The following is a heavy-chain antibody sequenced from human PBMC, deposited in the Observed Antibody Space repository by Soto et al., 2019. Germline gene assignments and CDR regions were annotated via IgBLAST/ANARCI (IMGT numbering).Heavy chain of an antibody. Sequence: EVQLVESGGGLVKPGGSLRLSCAASGFTFSNAWMNWVRQAPGKGLEWVGRIKSKTDGGTTDYAAPVKGRFTISRDDSINTLYLQMNRLKTEDTAVYYCTTEGDLWGSGMFDPWGQGTLVTVSS. V-gene: IGHV3-15*07. CDR1: GFTFSNAW. CDR2: IKSKTDGGTT. D-gene: IGHD3-10*01. CDR3: TTEGDLWGSGMFDP. J-gene: IGHJ5*02.